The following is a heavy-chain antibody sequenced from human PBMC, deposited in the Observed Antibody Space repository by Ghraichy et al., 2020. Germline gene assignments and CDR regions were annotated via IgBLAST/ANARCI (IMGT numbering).Heavy chain of an antibody. Sequence: SETLSLTCAVSGGSFSDYYWTWIRQTPGKGLEWIAEINHSGSTNYNPSLKSRVTISVDTSKNQFSLKLSSVTAADTAVYYCARGVEQQPRGYWYFDLWGRGTLVTVSS. CDR1: GGSFSDYY. CDR2: INHSGST. CDR3: ARGVEQQPRGYWYFDL. V-gene: IGHV4-34*01. J-gene: IGHJ2*01. D-gene: IGHD6-13*01.